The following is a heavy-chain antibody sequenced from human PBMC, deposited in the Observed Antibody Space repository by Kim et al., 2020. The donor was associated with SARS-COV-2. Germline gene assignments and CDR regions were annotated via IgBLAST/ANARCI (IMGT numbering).Heavy chain of an antibody. J-gene: IGHJ4*02. D-gene: IGHD6-25*01. Sequence: NYTPSLKSRLNISLDPAKNQSYLKRSSVTAADTAVYYCARQSGVLRGPFDYWGQGILVTVSS. CDR3: ARQSGVLRGPFDY. V-gene: IGHV4-59*08.